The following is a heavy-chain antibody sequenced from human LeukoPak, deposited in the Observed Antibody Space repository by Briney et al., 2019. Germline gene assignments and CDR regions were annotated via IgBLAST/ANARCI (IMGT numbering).Heavy chain of an antibody. J-gene: IGHJ4*02. V-gene: IGHV4-61*02. CDR3: ARAIVVVPAARDYFDY. D-gene: IGHD2-2*01. CDR2: IYTSGST. CDR1: GGSISSGSYY. Sequence: SQTLSLTCTVSGGSISSGSYYWSWIRQPAGKGLEWIRRIYTSGSTNYNPSLKSRVTISVDTSKNQFSLKLSSVTAADTAVYYCARAIVVVPAARDYFDYWGQGTLVTVSS.